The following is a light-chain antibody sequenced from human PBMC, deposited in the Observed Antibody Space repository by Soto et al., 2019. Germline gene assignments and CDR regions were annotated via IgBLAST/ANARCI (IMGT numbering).Light chain of an antibody. Sequence: DIQMTQSPSTLSASVGDRVTIACRASQSISSWLAWYQQKPGKAPKLLIYDASSLKSGVPSRFSGSGSGTEFTLTISSLQPDDFATYYCLQDYNYPRTFGQGTKV. CDR3: LQDYNYPRT. J-gene: IGKJ1*01. CDR1: QSISSW. CDR2: DAS. V-gene: IGKV1-5*01.